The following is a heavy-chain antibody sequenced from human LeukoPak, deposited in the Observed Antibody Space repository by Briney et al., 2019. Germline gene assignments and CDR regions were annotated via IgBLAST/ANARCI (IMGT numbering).Heavy chain of an antibody. V-gene: IGHV4-39*01. J-gene: IGHJ3*02. CDR1: GGSISSSSYY. Sequence: SETLSLTCTVSGGSISSSSYYWGWIRQPPGKGLEWIGSIYYSGSTYYNPSLKSRVTISVDTSKNQFSPKLSSVTAADTAVYYCARHLFILGLDAFDIWGQGTMVTVSS. D-gene: IGHD3-16*01. CDR3: ARHLFILGLDAFDI. CDR2: IYYSGST.